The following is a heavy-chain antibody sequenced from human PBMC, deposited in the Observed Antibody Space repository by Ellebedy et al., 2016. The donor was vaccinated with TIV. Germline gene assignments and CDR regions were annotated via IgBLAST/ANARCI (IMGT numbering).Heavy chain of an antibody. CDR3: TKDKGTGGSCHDY. Sequence: GESLKISCVASGFTFSSYGMHWVRQAPGKGPEWVAIISYDGTDKDYADSVKGRFTISRDNSKNTLYLQMNSLRAEDSGVYYCTKDKGTGGSCHDYWGQGTLVTVSS. J-gene: IGHJ4*02. CDR2: ISYDGTDK. CDR1: GFTFSSYG. V-gene: IGHV3-30*18. D-gene: IGHD2-15*01.